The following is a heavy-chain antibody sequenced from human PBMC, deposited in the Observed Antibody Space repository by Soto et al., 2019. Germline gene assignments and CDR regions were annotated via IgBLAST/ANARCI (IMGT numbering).Heavy chain of an antibody. CDR3: ASVFESYYFNSRGTLHPTPEFDC. V-gene: IGHV4-30-4*01. CDR2: IYYSGST. Sequence: QVQLQESGPGLVKPSQNMSLTCTVSGGSINSADYYWSWILQPPGKGLEWIGFIYYSGSTYYNPSHKRRITIYVATPKNQLSMNLSSVNAAVTAVYYCASVFESYYFNSRGTLHPTPEFDCWGQGTLVTVSS. J-gene: IGHJ4*02. CDR1: GGSINSADYY. D-gene: IGHD3-22*01.